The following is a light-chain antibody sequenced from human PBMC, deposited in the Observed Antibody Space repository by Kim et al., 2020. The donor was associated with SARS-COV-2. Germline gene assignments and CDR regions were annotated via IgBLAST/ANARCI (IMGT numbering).Light chain of an antibody. Sequence: DIVLTQSPGTLSLSPGERATFSCRASQSVSSFYIAWYQQKPGQAPRLLIHGASNRATGIPDRFSGSGSGTDFTLTISRLETEDFAVYYCQQYGTSPYTFGQGTKLEI. V-gene: IGKV3-20*01. CDR3: QQYGTSPYT. CDR2: GAS. J-gene: IGKJ2*01. CDR1: QSVSSFY.